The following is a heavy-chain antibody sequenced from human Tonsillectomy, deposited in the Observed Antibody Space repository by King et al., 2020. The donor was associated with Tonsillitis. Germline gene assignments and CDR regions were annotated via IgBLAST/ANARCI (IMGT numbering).Heavy chain of an antibody. Sequence: VQLVESGGDLVQPGGSLRLSCAASGFIFTNYWMSWVRQAPGQGLEWVADISRDGSEKYYGDSVRGRFTISRDNAKNSVYLQMNSLRSEDTAVYYCARPRGYCGGGSCFPPDYWGQGILVTVSS. CDR1: GFIFTNYW. J-gene: IGHJ4*02. D-gene: IGHD2-15*01. CDR3: ARPRGYCGGGSCFPPDY. CDR2: ISRDGSEK. V-gene: IGHV3-7*03.